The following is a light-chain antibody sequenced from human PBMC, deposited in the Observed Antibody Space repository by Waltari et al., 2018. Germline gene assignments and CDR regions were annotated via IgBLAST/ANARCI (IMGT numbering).Light chain of an antibody. CDR2: EVA. V-gene: IGLV2-23*02. Sequence: QSALTQPASVSGSPGQSITISCPGTSRDVGNYNLVSWYQQHPGKAPKLMIYEVATRPSGVSNRFSGSKSGNTASLTISGLQAEDEADYYCCSYAASSTWVFGGGTKLTVL. J-gene: IGLJ3*02. CDR3: CSYAASSTWV. CDR1: SRDVGNYNL.